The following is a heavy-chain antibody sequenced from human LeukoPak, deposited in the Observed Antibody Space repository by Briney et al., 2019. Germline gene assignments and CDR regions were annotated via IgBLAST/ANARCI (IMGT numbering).Heavy chain of an antibody. Sequence: ASVKVSCKASGYNFITYGVTWVRQAPGQGLEWMGWISPYNGNTNYAQKLQGRVTLSTDRSTNTAYMELRGLRSDDTAVYYCAREGAAAGFDYWGQGTLVTVSS. J-gene: IGHJ4*02. CDR2: ISPYNGNT. D-gene: IGHD6-13*01. CDR1: GYNFITYG. V-gene: IGHV1-18*01. CDR3: AREGAAAGFDY.